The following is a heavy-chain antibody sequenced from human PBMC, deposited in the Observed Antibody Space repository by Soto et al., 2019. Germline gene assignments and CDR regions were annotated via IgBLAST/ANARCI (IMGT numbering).Heavy chain of an antibody. CDR3: ARVERGTATTVVDAFDI. CDR2: MSHSGGT. D-gene: IGHD1-1*01. J-gene: IGHJ3*02. CDR1: GGFVSSGRYY. Sequence: QVQLQQWGAGLLKPSEILSLTCAVYGGFVSSGRYYWSWIRQPPGKGLEWIGEMSHSGGTHFNPSLKSRVTISVDTSKNQFSLKMSSVTAADTALYYCARVERGTATTVVDAFDIWGPGTMVTVSS. V-gene: IGHV4-34*01.